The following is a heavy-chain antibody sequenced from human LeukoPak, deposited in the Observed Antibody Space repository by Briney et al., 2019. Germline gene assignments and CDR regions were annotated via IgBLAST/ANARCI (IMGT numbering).Heavy chain of an antibody. CDR3: ARVSVVWGVTFGY. D-gene: IGHD3-10*01. J-gene: IGHJ4*02. CDR2: IYYSGST. Sequence: SETLSLTCTVSGGSISIRDYYWSWIRQPPGKGLEWIGHIYYSGSTYYNPSLKSRVTMSVDTSKNQFSLNVSSVTAADTALYSCARVSVVWGVTFGYWGQGILVTVSS. CDR1: GGSISIRDYY. V-gene: IGHV4-30-4*01.